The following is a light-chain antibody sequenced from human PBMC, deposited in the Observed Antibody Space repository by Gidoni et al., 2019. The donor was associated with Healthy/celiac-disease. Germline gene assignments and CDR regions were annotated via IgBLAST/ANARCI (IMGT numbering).Light chain of an antibody. V-gene: IGKV1-33*01. CDR2: DAS. CDR1: QDISNY. CDR3: QQYDTLLLYT. Sequence: DIQMTQSPSSLSASVGDRVTITCQASQDISNYLNWYQQKPGKAPKLLIYDASNLETGVPSRFSGSGSRTDFTFTTSSLQPEDIATYYRQQYDTLLLYTFGQGTKLEIK. J-gene: IGKJ2*01.